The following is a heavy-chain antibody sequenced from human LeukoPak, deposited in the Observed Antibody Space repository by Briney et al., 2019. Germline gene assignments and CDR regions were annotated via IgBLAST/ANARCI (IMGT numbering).Heavy chain of an antibody. Sequence: GGSLRLSCVASGFTFRSYTMNWVRQAPGKGLEWVSSIPSSSTSKYYADSVKGRFTISRDNAKNSLYLQLNSLRAEDTAVYYCASAGRLPHPQYYFDSWGQGTLVTVSS. V-gene: IGHV3-21*01. J-gene: IGHJ4*02. CDR1: GFTFRSYT. CDR3: ASAGRLPHPQYYFDS. CDR2: IPSSSTSK. D-gene: IGHD6-25*01.